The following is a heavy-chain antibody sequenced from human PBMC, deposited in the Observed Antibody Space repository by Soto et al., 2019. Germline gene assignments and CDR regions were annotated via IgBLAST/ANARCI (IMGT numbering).Heavy chain of an antibody. CDR1: GYTFTSYH. CDR3: ARLGWFGELSQDYYYYYYMDF. D-gene: IGHD3-10*01. V-gene: IGHV1-46*01. Sequence: ASVKVSCKASGYTFTSYHMHWGRQAHGQGLEWMGIINPSGGSTSYAQKLQGRVTMTRNTSISTAYMELSSLRSEDTAVYYCARLGWFGELSQDYYYYYYMDFWGKGTTVTVSS. J-gene: IGHJ6*03. CDR2: INPSGGST.